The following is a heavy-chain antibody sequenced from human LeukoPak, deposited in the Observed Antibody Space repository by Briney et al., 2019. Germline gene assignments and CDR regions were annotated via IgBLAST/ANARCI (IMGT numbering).Heavy chain of an antibody. CDR3: AKTEENQDAFDI. CDR1: GFTFDDYA. Sequence: GGSLRLSCAASGFTFDDYAMHWVRQAPGKGLEWVSGISWNSGSIGYADSVKGRFTISGDNAKNSLYLQMNSLRAEDTALYYCAKTEENQDAFDIWGQGTMVIVSS. D-gene: IGHD1-14*01. CDR2: ISWNSGSI. J-gene: IGHJ3*02. V-gene: IGHV3-9*01.